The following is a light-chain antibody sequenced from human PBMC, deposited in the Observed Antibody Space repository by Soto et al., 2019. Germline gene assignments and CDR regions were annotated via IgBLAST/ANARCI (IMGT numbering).Light chain of an antibody. J-gene: IGKJ4*01. V-gene: IGKV3-20*01. Sequence: EIVLTQSPGTLSLSPGERATLFCRASQSVANNYLAWYQQKPGQAPRFLMYDASSRATGIPDRFSGSGSGTDFTLTISRLEPEYFAVYYCEQYGSTPLTFGGGTKVEIK. CDR1: QSVANNY. CDR3: EQYGSTPLT. CDR2: DAS.